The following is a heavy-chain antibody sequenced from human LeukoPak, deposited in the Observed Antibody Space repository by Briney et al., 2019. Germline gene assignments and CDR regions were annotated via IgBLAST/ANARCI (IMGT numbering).Heavy chain of an antibody. CDR2: ISYDGSNK. V-gene: IGHV3-30-3*01. D-gene: IGHD4-17*01. CDR1: GFTFSSYA. Sequence: PGGSLRLSCAASGFTFSSYAMHWVRQAPGKGLEWVAVISYDGSNKYYADSVKGRFTISRDNSKNTLYLQMNSLRAEDTAVYYCARATTVTHGGYFDYWGQGTLVTVSS. J-gene: IGHJ4*02. CDR3: ARATTVTHGGYFDY.